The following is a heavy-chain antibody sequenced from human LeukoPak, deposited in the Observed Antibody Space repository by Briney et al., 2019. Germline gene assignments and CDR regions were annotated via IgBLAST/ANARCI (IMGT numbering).Heavy chain of an antibody. J-gene: IGHJ4*02. CDR1: GYSFTSYW. CDR2: IYPGDSDT. D-gene: IGHD6-19*01. CDR3: ARNSYSSGWYLVY. Sequence: GESLKISCKGSGYSFTSYWIGWVRQMPGKGLEWMGIIYPGDSDTRYSPSFQGQVTISADKSISTAYLQWSSLKALDTAMYYCARNSYSSGWYLVYWGQGTLVTVSS. V-gene: IGHV5-51*01.